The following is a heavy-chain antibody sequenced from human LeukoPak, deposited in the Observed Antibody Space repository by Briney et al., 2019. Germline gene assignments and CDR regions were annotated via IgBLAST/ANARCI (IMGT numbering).Heavy chain of an antibody. Sequence: HPGGSLRLSCAASGFTFSSYAMHWVRQAPGKGLEWVAVISYDGSNKYYADSVKGRFTISRDNSKNTLYLQMNSLRAEDTAVYYCARDLGCGGDCYPPPPLDYWGQGTLVTVSS. CDR2: ISYDGSNK. CDR1: GFTFSSYA. V-gene: IGHV3-30-3*01. D-gene: IGHD2-21*02. CDR3: ARDLGCGGDCYPPPPLDY. J-gene: IGHJ4*02.